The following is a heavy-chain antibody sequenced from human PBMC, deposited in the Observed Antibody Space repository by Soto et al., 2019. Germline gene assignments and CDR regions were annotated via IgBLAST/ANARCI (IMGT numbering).Heavy chain of an antibody. CDR1: GFTFSSYG. J-gene: IGHJ6*02. CDR2: ISYDGSNK. D-gene: IGHD6-13*01. Sequence: QVQLVESGGGVVQPGRSLRLSCAASGFTFSSYGMHWVRQAPGKGLEWVAVISYDGSNKYYADSVKGRFTISRDNSKNTLYLQMNSLRAEDTAVYYCAKTQQLVSPQAYYYYGMDVWGQGTTVTVSS. CDR3: AKTQQLVSPQAYYYYGMDV. V-gene: IGHV3-30*18.